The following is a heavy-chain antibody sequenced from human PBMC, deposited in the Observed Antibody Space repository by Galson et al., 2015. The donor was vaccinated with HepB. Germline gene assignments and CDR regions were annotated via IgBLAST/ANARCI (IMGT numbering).Heavy chain of an antibody. J-gene: IGHJ4*02. CDR2: ISGSGGST. V-gene: IGHV3-23*01. CDR1: GFTFSSYA. D-gene: IGHD3-10*01. Sequence: SLRLSCAASGFTFSSYAMSWVRQAPGKGLEWVSAISGSGGSTYYADSVKGRFTISRDNSKNTLYLQMNSLRAEDTAVYYCAKDRGYYGSGSPYYFDYWGQGTLVTVSS. CDR3: AKDRGYYGSGSPYYFDY.